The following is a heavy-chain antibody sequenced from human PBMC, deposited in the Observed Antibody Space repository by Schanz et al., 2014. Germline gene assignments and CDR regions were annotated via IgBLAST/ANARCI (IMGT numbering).Heavy chain of an antibody. CDR1: GFTFSTST. V-gene: IGHV3-7*05. CDR2: IKQDESEK. CDR3: AKDAPYPFDL. Sequence: EVQLVESGGGLVQPGGSLRLSCAASGFTFSTSTMHWVRQAPGKGLEWVANIKQDESEKYYVDSVKGRFTISRDNAKNSLFLHMNSLRAEDTAVYYCAKDAPYPFDLWGRGTLITVSS. J-gene: IGHJ2*01.